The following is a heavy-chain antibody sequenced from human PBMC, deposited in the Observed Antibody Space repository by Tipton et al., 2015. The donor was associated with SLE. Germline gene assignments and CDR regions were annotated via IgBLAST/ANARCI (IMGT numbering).Heavy chain of an antibody. CDR3: ARDPYDSWSDYQATFDY. Sequence: LRLSCSVSGNSIYNGFYWGWIRQSPGKGLEWIGSIYRSGTAYYNPSLKSRVTMLVDTSKNQFSLKLTSVTAADTAVYYCARDPYDSWSDYQATFDYWGQGTLVTVSS. J-gene: IGHJ4*02. CDR2: IYRSGTA. CDR1: GNSIYNGFY. V-gene: IGHV4-38-2*02. D-gene: IGHD3-3*01.